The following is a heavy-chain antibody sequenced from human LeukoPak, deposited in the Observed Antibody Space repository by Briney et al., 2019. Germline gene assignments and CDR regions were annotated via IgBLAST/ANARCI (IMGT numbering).Heavy chain of an antibody. CDR3: ARDIVVPGPKGGWFDP. D-gene: IGHD2-2*01. CDR1: GGSISSYY. CDR2: IYYSGST. J-gene: IGHJ5*02. Sequence: PSETLSLTCTVSGGSISSYYWSWIRQPPGKGLEWIGYIYYSGSTNYNPSLKSRVTISVDTSKNQFSLKLSSVTAADTAVYYCARDIVVPGPKGGWFDPWGQGTLVTVSS. V-gene: IGHV4-59*12.